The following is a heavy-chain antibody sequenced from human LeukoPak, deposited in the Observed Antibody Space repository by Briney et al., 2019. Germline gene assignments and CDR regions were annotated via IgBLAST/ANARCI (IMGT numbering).Heavy chain of an antibody. CDR3: ARERGYCSSTSCYKGREFDY. D-gene: IGHD2-2*02. J-gene: IGHJ4*02. Sequence: ASVKVSCKASGYTFTSYGISWVRQAPGQGLEWMGWISAYNGNTNYAQKLQGRVTMTTDTSTSTAYMELRSLRSDDTAVYYCARERGYCSSTSCYKGREFDYWGQGTLVTVSS. CDR1: GYTFTSYG. V-gene: IGHV1-18*01. CDR2: ISAYNGNT.